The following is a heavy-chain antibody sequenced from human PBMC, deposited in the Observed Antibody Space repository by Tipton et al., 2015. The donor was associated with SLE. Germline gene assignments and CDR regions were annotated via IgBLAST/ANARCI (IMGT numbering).Heavy chain of an antibody. Sequence: TLSLTCSVSGGSISSGGYYWSWLRQPAGKGLEWIGHIYTSGRTNYNLSLKTRVTISVDMSKNQFSLKLTSVTAADTAVYYCARQLTSGYYYEFGYWGQGMLVTVSS. CDR1: GGSISSGGYY. CDR3: ARQLTSGYYYEFGY. J-gene: IGHJ4*02. CDR2: IYTSGRT. V-gene: IGHV4-61*09. D-gene: IGHD3-22*01.